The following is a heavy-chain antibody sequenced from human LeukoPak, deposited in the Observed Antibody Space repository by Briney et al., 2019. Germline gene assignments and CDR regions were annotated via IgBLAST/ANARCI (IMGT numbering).Heavy chain of an antibody. CDR1: GFTFSSYW. Sequence: GGPLRFSCAASGFTFSSYWMSWVRQAPGKGLEWVANIKQDGSEKYYVDSVKGRFTISRDNAKNSLYLQMNSLRAEDTAVYYCARDAALWSYGMDVWGQGTTVTVSS. J-gene: IGHJ6*02. V-gene: IGHV3-7*01. CDR2: IKQDGSEK. D-gene: IGHD2-21*01. CDR3: ARDAALWSYGMDV.